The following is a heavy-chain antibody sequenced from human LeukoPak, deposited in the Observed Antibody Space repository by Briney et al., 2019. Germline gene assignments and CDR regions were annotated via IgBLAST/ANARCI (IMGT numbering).Heavy chain of an antibody. J-gene: IGHJ6*02. V-gene: IGHV3-23*01. CDR2: ISGGGDVT. CDR1: GFIFSRYSSYA. D-gene: IGHD6-13*01. Sequence: GGSLRLSCEGSGFIFSRYSSYAMNWVRQAPGKGLEWVAAISGGGDVTNYADSVKGRFTISRDNSKNTVHMQMNSLGAEDTAVYYCARGGSSWHFYYYYGMDVWGQGTTVTVSS. CDR3: ARGGSSWHFYYYYGMDV.